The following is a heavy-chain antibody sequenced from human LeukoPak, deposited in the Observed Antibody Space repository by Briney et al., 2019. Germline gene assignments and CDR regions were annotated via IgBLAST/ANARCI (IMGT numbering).Heavy chain of an antibody. Sequence: SETLSLTCTVSGYSISSGYFWGWIRQPPGQGLEWIGTIYHSGSTYYNASLESRVTISVDTSKNQFSLKLSSVTAADTAVYYCARGYYGSPHPPGYWGQGTLVTVSS. CDR2: IYHSGST. V-gene: IGHV4-38-2*02. J-gene: IGHJ4*02. CDR3: ARGYYGSPHPPGY. CDR1: GYSISSGYF. D-gene: IGHD3-10*01.